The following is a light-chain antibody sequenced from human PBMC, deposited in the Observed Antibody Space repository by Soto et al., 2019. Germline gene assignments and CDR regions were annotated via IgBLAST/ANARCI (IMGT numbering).Light chain of an antibody. CDR3: QQYNSWLT. Sequence: EIIMTQSPATLSVSPGEGATLSCRTSYSISTNLAWYQHKRGQSPRLLVYGATTRATGVPARSSGSGSGAEFTLSISSLQSEDFAVYYCQQYNSWLTFGGGTKVEIK. CDR1: YSISTN. J-gene: IGKJ4*01. CDR2: GAT. V-gene: IGKV3-15*01.